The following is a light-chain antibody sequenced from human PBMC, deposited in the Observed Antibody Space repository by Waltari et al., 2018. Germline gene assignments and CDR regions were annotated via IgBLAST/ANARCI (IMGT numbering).Light chain of an antibody. V-gene: IGKV1-39*01. Sequence: DIQMTQYPHSLSASVEDRVTITCRASQSISSYVRWYQQKPGKAPKLLIYAASSLQSGVPSRFSGSGSATDFTLTISSLQPEDFATYYCQQSDSIPYTFGQGTKLEIK. CDR3: QQSDSIPYT. J-gene: IGKJ2*01. CDR1: QSISSY. CDR2: AAS.